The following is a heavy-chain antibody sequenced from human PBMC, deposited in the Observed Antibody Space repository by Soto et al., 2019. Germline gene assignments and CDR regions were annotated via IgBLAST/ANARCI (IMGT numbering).Heavy chain of an antibody. CDR3: ARRKLGYCSSTSCRNYYYYGMDV. CDR2: IYPGDSDT. D-gene: IGHD2-2*01. V-gene: IGHV5-51*01. J-gene: IGHJ6*02. Sequence: GESLKISCQGSGYSFTSYWIGWVRQTPGKGLEWMGMIYPGDSDTRYSPSFQGQVTISADKSISAAFLQWSSLKASDTAMHYCARRKLGYCSSTSCRNYYYYGMDVWCQGTTVTVSS. CDR1: GYSFTSYW.